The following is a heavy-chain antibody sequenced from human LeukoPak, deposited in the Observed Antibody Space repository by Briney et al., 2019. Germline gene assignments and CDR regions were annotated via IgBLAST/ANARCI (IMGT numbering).Heavy chain of an antibody. J-gene: IGHJ4*02. CDR2: ISGSGGST. V-gene: IGHV3-23*01. D-gene: IGHD3-10*01. Sequence: GGSLRLSCAASGFTFSSYAMSWVRQAPGKGLEWVSAISGSGGSTYYADSVKGRFTISRDNSKNTLYLQMNSLRAEDTAVYYCAKYGSGSYYKGPPYYFDYWGLGTLVTVSS. CDR1: GFTFSSYA. CDR3: AKYGSGSYYKGPPYYFDY.